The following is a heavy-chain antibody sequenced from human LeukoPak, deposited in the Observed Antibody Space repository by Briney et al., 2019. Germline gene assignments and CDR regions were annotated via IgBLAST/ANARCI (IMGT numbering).Heavy chain of an antibody. V-gene: IGHV3-7*01. Sequence: PGGSLRLSCAASGFTFNRNWISWVRQAPGKGLEWVANIEPDGSEKNYVDSVRGRFTISRDNARNSLYLQINSPRAEDTAVYYCASEPSSATGGSYWGQGTLVTVSS. J-gene: IGHJ4*02. CDR3: ASEPSSATGGSY. CDR2: IEPDGSEK. D-gene: IGHD1-1*01. CDR1: GFTFNRNW.